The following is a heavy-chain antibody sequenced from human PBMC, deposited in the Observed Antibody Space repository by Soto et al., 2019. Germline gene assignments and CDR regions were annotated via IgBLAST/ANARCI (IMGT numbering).Heavy chain of an antibody. Sequence: SETLSLTCTVSGGSISSGGYYWSWIRQHPGKGLEWIGYIYYIGSTYYNPSLKSRVSISVDTSKNQFSLKLSSVTAADTAVYYCARFYMVRGVMGAFDIWGQGTMVT. CDR1: GGSISSGGYY. CDR3: ARFYMVRGVMGAFDI. CDR2: IYYIGST. D-gene: IGHD3-10*01. V-gene: IGHV4-31*03. J-gene: IGHJ3*02.